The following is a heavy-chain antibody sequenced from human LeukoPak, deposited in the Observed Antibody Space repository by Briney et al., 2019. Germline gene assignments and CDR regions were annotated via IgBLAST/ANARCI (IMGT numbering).Heavy chain of an antibody. V-gene: IGHV3-15*01. CDR2: ITTKIDGGTT. D-gene: IGHD3-16*01. J-gene: IGHJ4*02. CDR3: TSTLGY. CDR1: GFTFSSYG. Sequence: GGSLRLSCAASGFTFSSYGMHWVRQAPGRGLEWVGRITTKIDGGTTDYGAPVRGRFTISRDDSKNTLYLQMNSLKPEDTAVYYCTSTLGYWGQGTLVTVSS.